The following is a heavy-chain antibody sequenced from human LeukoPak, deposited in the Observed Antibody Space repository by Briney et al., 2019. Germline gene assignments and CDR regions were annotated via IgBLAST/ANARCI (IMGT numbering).Heavy chain of an antibody. CDR1: GFTFSSYA. CDR2: ISGSGGST. J-gene: IGHJ4*02. V-gene: IGHV3-23*01. D-gene: IGHD3-9*01. Sequence: PGWSLRLSCAASGFTFSSYAMSWVRQAPGKGLEWVSAISGSGGSTYYADSVKGRFTISRDNSKNTLYLQMNSLRAEDTAVYYCAKAPTELRYFDWLPRYFDYWGQGTLVTVSS. CDR3: AKAPTELRYFDWLPRYFDY.